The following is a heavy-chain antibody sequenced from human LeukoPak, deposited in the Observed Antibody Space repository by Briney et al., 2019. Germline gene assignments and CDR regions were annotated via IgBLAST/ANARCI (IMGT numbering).Heavy chain of an antibody. CDR2: IKKDGSEK. V-gene: IGHV3-7*01. CDR1: GFTFSSYW. Sequence: PGGSLRLSCAASGFTFSSYWMSWVRQAPGKGLEWVDNIKKDGSEKYYVDSVKGRFTISRDNAKNSLYLQMNSLRAEDTAVYYCARDLYRIVVVPHYFDYWGQGTLVTVSS. D-gene: IGHD3-22*01. CDR3: ARDLYRIVVVPHYFDY. J-gene: IGHJ4*02.